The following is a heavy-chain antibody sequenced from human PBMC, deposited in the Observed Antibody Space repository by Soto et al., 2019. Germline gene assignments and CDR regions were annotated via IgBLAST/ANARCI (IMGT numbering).Heavy chain of an antibody. CDR3: ATGGARGGETDAFDI. CDR1: GYTLTELS. D-gene: IGHD1-26*01. CDR2: FDPEDGET. V-gene: IGHV1-24*01. J-gene: IGHJ3*02. Sequence: ASVKVSCKVSGYTLTELSMHWVRQAPGRGLEWMGGFDPEDGETIYAQKFQGRVTMTEDTSTDTAYMELSSLRSEDTAVYYCATGGARGGETDAFDIWGQGTMVTVSS.